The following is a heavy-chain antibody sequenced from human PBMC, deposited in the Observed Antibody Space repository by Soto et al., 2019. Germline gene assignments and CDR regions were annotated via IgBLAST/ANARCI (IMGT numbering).Heavy chain of an antibody. CDR3: ARDVYFGSGSYNYFDY. D-gene: IGHD3-10*01. V-gene: IGHV1-3*04. CDR2: INTGNYNT. J-gene: IGHJ4*02. CDR1: GYSFTTYT. Sequence: QVHLVQSGAEVRKPGASVKVSCKASGYSFTTYTIHWVRQAPGQRLEWMGWINTGNYNTEYSQKFQGRVTITRDTSARTVYMELTSLGSEDTAVYYCARDVYFGSGSYNYFDYWGQGTLVTVSS.